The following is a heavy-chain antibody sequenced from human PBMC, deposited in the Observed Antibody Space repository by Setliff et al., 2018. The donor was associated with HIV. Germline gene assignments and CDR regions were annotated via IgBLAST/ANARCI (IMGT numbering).Heavy chain of an antibody. J-gene: IGHJ3*02. D-gene: IGHD2-21*02. V-gene: IGHV3-7*01. CDR3: ARHHIVVVTAIAPGAFDI. Sequence: LSCAASGFTFSSYWMSWVRQAPGKGLEWVANIKQDGSEKYYVDSVKGRFTISRDNAKNSLYLQMNSLRAEDTAVYYCARHHIVVVTAIAPGAFDIWGQGTMVTVSS. CDR1: GFTFSSYW. CDR2: IKQDGSEK.